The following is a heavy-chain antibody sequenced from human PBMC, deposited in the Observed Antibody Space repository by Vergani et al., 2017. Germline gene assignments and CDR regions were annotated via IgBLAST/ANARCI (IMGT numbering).Heavy chain of an antibody. CDR3: TRLKILFGADDC. V-gene: IGHV4-30-4*01. J-gene: IGHJ4*02. D-gene: IGHD3-10*01. Sequence: QVQLQESGPGLVRPSQTLALTCTVSGDSISNSHYYWSWVGQSPGNGLGCIAFISYDLTTYYNPSLRSLTTLSLDSSRNQFSLNLISVTVTDTAVYFCTRLKILFGADDCWGQGAMVTVSS. CDR1: GDSISNSHYY. CDR2: ISYDLTT.